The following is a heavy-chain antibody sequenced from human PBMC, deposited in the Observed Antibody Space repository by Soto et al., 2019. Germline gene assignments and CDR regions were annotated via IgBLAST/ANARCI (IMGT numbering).Heavy chain of an antibody. D-gene: IGHD2-2*01. CDR2: IYYSGST. CDR1: GGSISSGGYY. CDR3: ARDGCSSTSCYFLLGNWLGGMDV. Sequence: SETLSLTCTVSGGSISSGGYYWSWIRQHPGKGLEWIGYIYYSGSTYYNPSLKSRVTISVDTSKNQFSLKLSSVTAADTAVYYCARDGCSSTSCYFLLGNWLGGMDVWGQGTTVTVSS. J-gene: IGHJ6*02. V-gene: IGHV4-31*03.